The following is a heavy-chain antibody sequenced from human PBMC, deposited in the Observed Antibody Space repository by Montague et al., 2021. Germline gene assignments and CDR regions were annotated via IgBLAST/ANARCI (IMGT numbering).Heavy chain of an antibody. Sequence: SETQSLTCAVYGGSFSGYYWSWIRQPPGKGLEWIGEINHSGSTNYNPSLKSRVTISVDTSKNQFSLKLSSVTAADTAVYYCARRGGTMVRGVKGYMDVWGKGTTVTVSS. D-gene: IGHD3-10*01. CDR3: ARRGGTMVRGVKGYMDV. CDR2: INHSGST. CDR1: GGSFSGYY. V-gene: IGHV4-34*01. J-gene: IGHJ6*03.